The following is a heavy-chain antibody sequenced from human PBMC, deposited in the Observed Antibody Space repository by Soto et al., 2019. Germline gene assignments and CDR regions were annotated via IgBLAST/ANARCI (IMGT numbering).Heavy chain of an antibody. V-gene: IGHV4-34*01. Sequence: SETLSLTCAVYGGSFSGYYWSWIRQSPGKGLEWIGEINHSGSTNYNPSLKSRITISVDTSKNHFSLKLSSVTAADTAVYYCARAHITMIVVVITSDAFDIWGQGTMVTVSS. CDR3: ARAHITMIVVVITSDAFDI. CDR2: INHSGST. CDR1: GGSFSGYY. D-gene: IGHD3-22*01. J-gene: IGHJ3*02.